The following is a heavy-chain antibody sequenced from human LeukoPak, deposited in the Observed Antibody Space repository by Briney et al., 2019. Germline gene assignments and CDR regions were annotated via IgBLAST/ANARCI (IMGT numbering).Heavy chain of an antibody. D-gene: IGHD1-14*01. CDR2: VFTSGST. J-gene: IGHJ3*02. Sequence: SETLSLTCIVSGGSISSGSYYWSWIRQPAGKGLEWIGRVFTSGSTDYNPSFKSRVTISVDTSKKQVSLRLSSVTAADTAVYYCARDLPGQYGFDIWGQGTMVTVPS. V-gene: IGHV4-61*02. CDR3: ARDLPGQYGFDI. CDR1: GGSISSGSYY.